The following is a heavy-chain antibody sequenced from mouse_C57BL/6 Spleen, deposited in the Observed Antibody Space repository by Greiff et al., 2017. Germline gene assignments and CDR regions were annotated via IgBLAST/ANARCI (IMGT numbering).Heavy chain of an antibody. Sequence: VQLQQPGAELVMPGASVKLSCKASGYTFTSYWMHWVKQRPGQGLEWIGEIDPSDSYTNYNQKFKGKSTLTVDKSSSTAYMQLSSLTSEDSAVYYCARQDGYSLAWFAYWGQGTLVTVSA. CDR3: ARQDGYSLAWFAY. CDR2: IDPSDSYT. V-gene: IGHV1-69*01. D-gene: IGHD2-3*01. CDR1: GYTFTSYW. J-gene: IGHJ3*01.